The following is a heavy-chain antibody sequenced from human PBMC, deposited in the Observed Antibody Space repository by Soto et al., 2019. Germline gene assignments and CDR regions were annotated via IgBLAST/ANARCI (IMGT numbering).Heavy chain of an antibody. CDR1: GASISGYY. J-gene: IGHJ5*02. CDR3: VRDGTKTLRDWFDP. D-gene: IGHD1-1*01. CDR2: IYATGTT. V-gene: IGHV4-4*07. Sequence: PSETLSLTCTVSGASISGYYWSWIRKSDGKGLEWNGRIYATGTTDYNPSLKSRVMMSVDTSKKQFSLRLRSVTAADTAVYYCVRDGTKTLRDWFDPWGQGISVTVSS.